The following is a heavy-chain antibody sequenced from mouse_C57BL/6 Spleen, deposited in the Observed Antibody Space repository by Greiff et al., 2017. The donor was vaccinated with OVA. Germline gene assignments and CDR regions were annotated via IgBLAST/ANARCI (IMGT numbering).Heavy chain of an antibody. CDR3: TREDYGSTAYWYFDV. V-gene: IGHV5-9-1*02. D-gene: IGHD1-1*01. J-gene: IGHJ1*03. CDR1: GFTFSSYA. CDR2: ISSGGDYI. Sequence: EVMLVESGEGLVKPGGSLKLSCAASGFTFSSYAMSWVRQTPEKRLEWVAYISSGGDYIYYADTVKGRFTIFRDNARNTLYLQMSSLKSEDTAMYYCTREDYGSTAYWYFDVWGTGTTVTVSS.